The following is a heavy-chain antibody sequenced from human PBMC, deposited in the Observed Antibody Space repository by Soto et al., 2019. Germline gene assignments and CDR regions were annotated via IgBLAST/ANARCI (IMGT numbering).Heavy chain of an antibody. V-gene: IGHV3-49*04. CDR3: ASLNDYFGRQLIDL. J-gene: IGHJ6*02. Sequence: GGSLRLSCEVSGFTFGDYDINWVRQAPGKGLEWLGSIRSKGYVGTTQYAASVKGAFTISRDDSISIAYLQMNSLRTEDTAVYYCASLNDYFGRQLIDLWVQGATVTAFS. CDR2: IRSKGYVGTT. CDR1: GFTFGDYD. D-gene: IGHD3-10*01.